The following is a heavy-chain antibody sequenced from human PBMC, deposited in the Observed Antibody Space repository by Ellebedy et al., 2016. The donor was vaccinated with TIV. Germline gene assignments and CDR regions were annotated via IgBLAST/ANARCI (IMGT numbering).Heavy chain of an antibody. CDR2: INHSGST. CDR3: ARRNIVVVTDHYYFDY. J-gene: IGHJ4*02. V-gene: IGHV4-34*01. D-gene: IGHD2-21*02. Sequence: GSLRLSCAVYGGSFSGYYWSWIRQPPGKGLEWIGEINHSGSTNYNPSLKSRVTISVDTSKNQLSLKLSSVTAADTAVYYCARRNIVVVTDHYYFDYWGQGTLVTVSS. CDR1: GGSFSGYY.